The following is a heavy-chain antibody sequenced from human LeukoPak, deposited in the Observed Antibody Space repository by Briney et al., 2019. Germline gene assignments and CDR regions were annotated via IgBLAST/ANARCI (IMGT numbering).Heavy chain of an antibody. J-gene: IGHJ4*02. CDR3: ARDHYYGQVDY. D-gene: IGHD1-26*01. CDR1: GFTFSDYY. CDR2: ISSSGSII. V-gene: IGHV3-11*04. Sequence: GGSLRLSCAASGFTFSDYYMSWIRQAPGKGLEWVSYISSSGSIIYYADSVKGRFTISRDNAKNTLYLEMDSLRAEDTAMYYCARDHYYGQVDYWGQGTLVSVFS.